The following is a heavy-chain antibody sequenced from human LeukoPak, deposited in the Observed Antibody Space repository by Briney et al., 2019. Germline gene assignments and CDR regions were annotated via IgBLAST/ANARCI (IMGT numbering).Heavy chain of an antibody. D-gene: IGHD6-19*01. CDR3: TRTFDY. Sequence: SQTLSLTCTVSGGSISSGGYYWSWIRQPPGKGLEWIGYIYHSGSTYYNPSLKSRVTISVDTSKNQFSLKLSSVNCASSSWVAGTRTFDYWGRGTLVTVSS. CDR1: GGSISSGGYY. J-gene: IGHJ4*02. V-gene: IGHV4-30-2*02. CDR2: IYHSGST.